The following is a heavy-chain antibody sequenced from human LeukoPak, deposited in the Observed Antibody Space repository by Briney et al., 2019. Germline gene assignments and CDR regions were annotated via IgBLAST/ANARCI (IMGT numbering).Heavy chain of an antibody. V-gene: IGHV4-39*01. CDR1: GGSINSSSYY. D-gene: IGHD3-10*01. CDR3: ARSSMFRGVTVDY. J-gene: IGHJ4*02. CDR2: VYHSGYT. Sequence: SETLSLTCTVSGGSINSSSYYWGWIRQPPGEALEWIGSVYHSGYTYYNPSLKSRVTISVDTSKSQFSLKLSSVTAADTAVYYCARSSMFRGVTVDYWGQGTLVTVSS.